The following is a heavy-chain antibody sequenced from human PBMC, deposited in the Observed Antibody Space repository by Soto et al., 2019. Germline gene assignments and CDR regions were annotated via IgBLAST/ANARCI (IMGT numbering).Heavy chain of an antibody. V-gene: IGHV3-74*01. CDR1: GFTFSSYW. Sequence: GGSLRLSCAASGFTFSSYWMHWVRQAPGKGLEWVSRINSDGSSTNYAGSVKGRFTISRDNAKNTLYLQMNSLRAEDTAVYYWAGDEQADYWGQGTLVTVSS. J-gene: IGHJ4*02. CDR2: INSDGSST. CDR3: AGDEQADY.